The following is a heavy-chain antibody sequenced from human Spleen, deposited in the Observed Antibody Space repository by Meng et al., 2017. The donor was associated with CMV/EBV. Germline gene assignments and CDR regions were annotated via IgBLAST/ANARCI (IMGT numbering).Heavy chain of an antibody. V-gene: IGHV3-30*04. D-gene: IGHD3-22*01. CDR1: FAFRSYT. J-gene: IGHJ4*02. Sequence: FAFRSYTMHWVRQAPGKGLEWVAVMLHDGSTKYYADSVKGRFTISRDNSRNTMYLQMHSLGVEDTAVYYCARDLRGPNYYDSTGYFDYWCQGILVTVSS. CDR2: MLHDGSTK. CDR3: ARDLRGPNYYDSTGYFDY.